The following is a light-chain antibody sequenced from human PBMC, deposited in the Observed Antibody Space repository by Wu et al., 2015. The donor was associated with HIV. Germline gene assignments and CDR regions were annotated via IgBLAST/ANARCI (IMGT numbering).Light chain of an antibody. J-gene: IGKJ4*01. CDR1: QSLGTY. CDR2: EAS. V-gene: IGKV3-11*01. Sequence: ETMMTQSPVTLSVSPGERVTLSCRASQSLGTYLAWYQQKPGQAPRLLIYEASSRATGIPDRFTASGSGTDFTLTISNLEPEDFAVYYCQQRSNWLLTFGGGTRVEIK. CDR3: QQRSNWLLT.